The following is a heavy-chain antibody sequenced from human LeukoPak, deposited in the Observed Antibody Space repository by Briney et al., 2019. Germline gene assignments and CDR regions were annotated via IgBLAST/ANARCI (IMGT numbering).Heavy chain of an antibody. CDR1: GFTFSSYA. V-gene: IGHV3-30-3*02. CDR3: AKEMYQLPREFDY. Sequence: GGSLRLSCAASGFTFSSYAMSWVRQAPGKGLEWVAVISYDGSNKYYADSVKGRFTISRDNSKNTLYLQMNSLRAEDTAVYYCAKEMYQLPREFDYWGQGTLVTVSS. J-gene: IGHJ4*02. CDR2: ISYDGSNK. D-gene: IGHD2-2*01.